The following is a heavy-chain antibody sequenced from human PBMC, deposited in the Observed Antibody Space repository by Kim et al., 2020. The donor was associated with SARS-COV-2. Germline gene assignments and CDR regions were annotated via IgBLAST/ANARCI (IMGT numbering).Heavy chain of an antibody. D-gene: IGHD2-15*01. CDR2: IYYSGST. CDR1: GGSISSYY. J-gene: IGHJ4*02. V-gene: IGHV4-59*01. Sequence: SETLSLTCTVSGGSISSYYWSWIRQPPGKGLEWIGYIYYSGSTKYNPSLKSRVTISVDTSKNQFSLKLSSVTAADTAVYYCARRRGGTYYFDYWGQETLV. CDR3: ARRRGGTYYFDY.